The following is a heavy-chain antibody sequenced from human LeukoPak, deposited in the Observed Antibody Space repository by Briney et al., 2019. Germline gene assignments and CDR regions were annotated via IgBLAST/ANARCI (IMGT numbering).Heavy chain of an antibody. J-gene: IGHJ6*02. V-gene: IGHV1-18*01. Sequence: ASVKVSCKASGYTFTSYGISWVRQAPGQGLEWMGWISGYNANRNYAQKLQGRVTMTTDTSTSTAYMELRSLRSDDTAVYYCARDRGVYFYGSGSYYNHRIDYYGLDVWGQGTTVTVSS. D-gene: IGHD3-10*01. CDR3: ARDRGVYFYGSGSYYNHRIDYYGLDV. CDR2: ISGYNANR. CDR1: GYTFTSYG.